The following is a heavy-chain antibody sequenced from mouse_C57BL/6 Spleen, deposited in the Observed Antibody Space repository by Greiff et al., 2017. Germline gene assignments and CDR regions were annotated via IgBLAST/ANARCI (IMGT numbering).Heavy chain of an antibody. D-gene: IGHD4-1*01. J-gene: IGHJ2*01. V-gene: IGHV1-39*01. CDR3: ARRWDEACDY. CDR1: GYSFPDYN. Sequence: EVQLQQSGPELVKPGASVKISCKASGYSFPDYNMNWVKQSNGKSLAWIGVFNPNYGTTSSNQKFKGKAPLPVDQSSSTAYIQLNSLTSEDSAVYYCARRWDEACDYWGKGTTLTVSS. CDR2: FNPNYGTT.